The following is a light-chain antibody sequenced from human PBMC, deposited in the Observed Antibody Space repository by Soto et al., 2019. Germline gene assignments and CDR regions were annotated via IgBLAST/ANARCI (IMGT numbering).Light chain of an antibody. CDR2: DVS. J-gene: IGLJ1*01. V-gene: IGLV2-14*01. CDR3: SSYTSSSTRV. CDR1: SSDVGGYNY. Sequence: QSALTQPASVSGSPGQSITISCTGTSSDVGGYNYVSWYQQHPGKAPKFMIYDVSNRPSGVSNRVSGSKSGNTASLTISGPQAEDEADYYCSSYTSSSTRVFGTGTKLTVL.